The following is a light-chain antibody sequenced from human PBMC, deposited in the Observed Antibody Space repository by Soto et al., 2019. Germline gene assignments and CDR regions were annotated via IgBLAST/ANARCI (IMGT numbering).Light chain of an antibody. CDR2: GAS. CDR3: QQYGTSAG. V-gene: IGKV3-20*01. Sequence: EIVLTQSPGTLSLSPGERATLSCRASQSVSSSYLAWYQQKPGQAPRLLIYGASSRATGIPDRFSGSGSGTGFTLTISRLEPEDFAVYYCQQYGTSAGFGPGTKVDIK. J-gene: IGKJ3*01. CDR1: QSVSSSY.